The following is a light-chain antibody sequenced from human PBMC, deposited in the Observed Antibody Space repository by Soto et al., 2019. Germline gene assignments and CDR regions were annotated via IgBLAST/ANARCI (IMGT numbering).Light chain of an antibody. J-gene: IGKJ2*01. CDR3: QQYDNWPQT. CDR1: QGVSIN. CDR2: GAS. Sequence: EVLMTQSPATLSVSPGERATLSCRASQGVSINLAWFQQKPGQSPRLLIYGASTRATGIPARFSGSGSGTEFTLTISSLQSEDFAVSYCQQYDNWPQTFGQGTKLEIK. V-gene: IGKV3-15*01.